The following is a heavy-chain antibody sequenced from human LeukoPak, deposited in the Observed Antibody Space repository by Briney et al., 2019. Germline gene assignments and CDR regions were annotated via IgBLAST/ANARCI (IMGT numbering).Heavy chain of an antibody. CDR1: GFTFSSYA. CDR2: ISGGGGTT. J-gene: IGHJ5*02. D-gene: IGHD4-17*01. Sequence: GSLRLSCAASGFTFSSYAMDWVRQTSGKGLEWVSTISGGGGTTYYADSVKGRFTISRDNSKNTLYLQMNSLRAEDTAVYYCAKEKTDFTVTTKQAFDPWGQGTLVTVSS. V-gene: IGHV3-23*01. CDR3: AKEKTDFTVTTKQAFDP.